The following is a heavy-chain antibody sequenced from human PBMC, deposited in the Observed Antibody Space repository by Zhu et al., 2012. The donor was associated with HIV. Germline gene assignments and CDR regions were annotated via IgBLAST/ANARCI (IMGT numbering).Heavy chain of an antibody. CDR3: ARARGIPKPYYYDSSGYQPFFDY. J-gene: IGHJ4*02. D-gene: IGHD3-22*01. CDR1: GGSISSSNW. V-gene: IGHV4-4*02. CDR2: IYYSGST. Sequence: QVQLQESGPGLVKPSGTLSLTCAVSGGSISSSNWWSWVRQPPGKGLEWIGYIYYSGSTNYNPSLKSRVTISVDTSKNQFSLKLSSVTAADTAVYYCARARGIPKPYYYDSSGYQPFFDYWGQGTLVTVSS.